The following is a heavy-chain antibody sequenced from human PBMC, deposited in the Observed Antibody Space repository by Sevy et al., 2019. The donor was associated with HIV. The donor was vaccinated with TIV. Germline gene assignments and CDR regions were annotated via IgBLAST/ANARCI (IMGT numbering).Heavy chain of an antibody. CDR3: ARDKLLPFTVTMVRGALSYYFDS. V-gene: IGHV3-33*01. CDR2: IWYDGSSK. D-gene: IGHD3-10*01. J-gene: IGHJ4*02. CDR1: GFTFSSYG. Sequence: GGSRLSCAASGFTFSSYGMHWVRQAPGKGLEWVAVIWYDGSSKYYAASVKGRFTVSRDNSKNTLYLQMNGLRAEDTAVYYCARDKLLPFTVTMVRGALSYYFDSWGQGTLVTVSS.